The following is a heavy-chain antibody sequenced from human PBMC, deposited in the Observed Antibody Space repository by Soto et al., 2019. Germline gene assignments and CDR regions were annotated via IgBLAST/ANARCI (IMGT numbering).Heavy chain of an antibody. J-gene: IGHJ6*02. CDR3: ATDHTQQGWKNENYYGMDV. D-gene: IGHD1-1*01. V-gene: IGHV3-30*03. Sequence: QVQLVESGGGVVQPGRSLRLSCAASGFSFSTYGMHWVRQAPGKGLEWVAVISYDGSHKYYADSVKGRHTMSRDNSKNTLYLQMNSLRAEDTAVYYCATDHTQQGWKNENYYGMDVWGQGTTVTVSS. CDR1: GFSFSTYG. CDR2: ISYDGSHK.